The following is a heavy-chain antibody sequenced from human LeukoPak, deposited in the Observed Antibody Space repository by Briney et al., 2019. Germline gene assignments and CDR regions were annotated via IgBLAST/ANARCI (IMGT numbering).Heavy chain of an antibody. V-gene: IGHV3-21*01. Sequence: GGSLRLSCAASGFTFSSYSMNWVRQAPGKGLGWVSSISSSSSYIYYADSVKGRFTISRDNAKNSLYLQMNSLRAEDTAVYYCARDLSGYMDVWGKGTTVTVSS. CDR2: ISSSSSYI. CDR3: ARDLSGYMDV. CDR1: GFTFSSYS. J-gene: IGHJ6*03.